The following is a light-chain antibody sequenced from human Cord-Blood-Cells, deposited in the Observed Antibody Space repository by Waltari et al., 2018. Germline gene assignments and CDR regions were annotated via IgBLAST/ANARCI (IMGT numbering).Light chain of an antibody. V-gene: IGLV2-23*01. CDR3: CSYAGRSTWV. Sequence: QSALTQPASVSGSPGQSITISCTGTSSDVGSYNLVSWYQQHPGKAPKLMIYEGSKRPLGISKRFAGSKSGNTASLTISGLPAEDEVDYYCCSYAGRSTWVFGGGTKLTVL. CDR2: EGS. CDR1: SSDVGSYNL. J-gene: IGLJ3*02.